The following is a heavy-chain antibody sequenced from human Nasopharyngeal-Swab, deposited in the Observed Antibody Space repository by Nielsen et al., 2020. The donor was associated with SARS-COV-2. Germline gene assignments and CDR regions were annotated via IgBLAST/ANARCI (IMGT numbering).Heavy chain of an antibody. Sequence: GGSLRLSCVASGFTFSIDGMNWVRPAPGKGLEWVSYITGTGTIYFADSVKGRFTISRDNTKNSLYLQMNSLRAEDTAVYYCARSRYSYGSYFDSWGQGTLVTVSS. CDR3: ARSRYSYGSYFDS. CDR1: GFTFSIDG. V-gene: IGHV3-48*04. D-gene: IGHD5-18*01. CDR2: ITGTGTI. J-gene: IGHJ4*02.